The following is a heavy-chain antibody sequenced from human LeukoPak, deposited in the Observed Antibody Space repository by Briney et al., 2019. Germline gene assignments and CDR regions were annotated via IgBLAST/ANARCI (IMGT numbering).Heavy chain of an antibody. CDR2: MNPNSGNT. CDR1: GYTFTSYD. V-gene: IGHV1-8*01. Sequence: ASVKVSCKASGYTFTSYDINWVRQATGQGLEWMGWMNPNSGNTGYAQKFQGRVTMTRNTSISTAYMELSSLRSEDTAVYYCARDPNGYNCSANQGCDYWGQGTLVTVSS. D-gene: IGHD5-24*01. J-gene: IGHJ4*02. CDR3: ARDPNGYNCSANQGCDY.